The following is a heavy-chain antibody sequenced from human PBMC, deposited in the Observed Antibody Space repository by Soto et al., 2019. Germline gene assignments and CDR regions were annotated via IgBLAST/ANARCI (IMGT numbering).Heavy chain of an antibody. J-gene: IGHJ4*02. CDR2: INHSGST. V-gene: IGHV4-34*01. D-gene: IGHD6-13*01. Sequence: SETLSLTCAVYGGSFSGYYWSWIRQPPGKGLEWIGEINHSGSTNYNPSLKSRVTISVDTSKNQFSLKLSSVTAADTAVYYCARDYETAAGLFDYWGQGTLVTVSS. CDR1: GGSFSGYY. CDR3: ARDYETAAGLFDY.